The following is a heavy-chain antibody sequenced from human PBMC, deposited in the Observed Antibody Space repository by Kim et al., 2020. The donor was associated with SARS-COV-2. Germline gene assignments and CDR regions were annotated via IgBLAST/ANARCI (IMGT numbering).Heavy chain of an antibody. CDR2: IYSGGST. CDR1: GFSVTDNY. D-gene: IGHD2-15*01. J-gene: IGHJ4*02. CDR3: ASQYCSGGSCYFDD. Sequence: GGSLRLSCAVSGFSVTDNYMSWVRQAPGKGLEWVSVIYSGGSTYYADSVKGRFTFSRDNSKNTLYLQMNSLRAEDPAVYYCASQYCSGGSCYFDDWGQGT. V-gene: IGHV3-53*01.